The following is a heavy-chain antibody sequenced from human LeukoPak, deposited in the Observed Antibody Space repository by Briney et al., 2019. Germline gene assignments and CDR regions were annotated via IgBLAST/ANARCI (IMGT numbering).Heavy chain of an antibody. J-gene: IGHJ4*02. CDR1: GGPFSGYY. CDR2: INHSGST. V-gene: IGHV4-34*01. D-gene: IGHD3-22*01. Sequence: PSETLSLTCAVYGGPFSGYYWSWIRQPPGKGLEWIGEINHSGSTNYNPSLKSRVTISVDTSKNQFSLKLSSVTAADTAVYYCARGRGRAYYYDVTDYWGQGTLVTVSS. CDR3: ARGRGRAYYYDVTDY.